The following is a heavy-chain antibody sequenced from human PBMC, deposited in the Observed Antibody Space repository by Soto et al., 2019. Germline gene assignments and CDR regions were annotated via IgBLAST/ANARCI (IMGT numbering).Heavy chain of an antibody. Sequence: GGSLRLSCAASGFSVGGNYMSWVRQAPGKGLELVSLIYSGGNPFYADSMKGRFTLSRDNSNNMLYLQMDSLRAEDTAVYYCARGPNSDFWGQGTLVTVAS. CDR1: GFSVGGNY. CDR2: IYSGGNP. CDR3: ARGPNSDF. V-gene: IGHV3-53*01. J-gene: IGHJ4*02. D-gene: IGHD2-21*01.